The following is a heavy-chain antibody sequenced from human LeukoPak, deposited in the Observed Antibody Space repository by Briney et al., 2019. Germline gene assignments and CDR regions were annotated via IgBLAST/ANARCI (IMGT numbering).Heavy chain of an antibody. J-gene: IGHJ4*02. CDR2: INHSGST. CDR1: GGSFSGYY. D-gene: IGHD3-3*01. Sequence: PSETLSLTCAVYGGSFSGYYWSWIRQPPGKGLEWIGEINHSGSTNYNPSLKSRVTISVDTSKNQFSLKLSSVTAADTAVYYCARYSRYDYYFDYWGQGTLVTVSS. V-gene: IGHV4-34*01. CDR3: ARYSRYDYYFDY.